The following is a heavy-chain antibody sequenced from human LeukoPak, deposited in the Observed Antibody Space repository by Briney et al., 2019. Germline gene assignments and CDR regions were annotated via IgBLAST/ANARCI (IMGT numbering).Heavy chain of an antibody. Sequence: ASVKVSCKASGYTFTGYYMHWVRQAPGQGLEWMGWINPNSGGTNYAQKFQGRVTMTRDTSISTAYMELSRLRSDDTAVYYCARGYYHSSGSLGDAFDIWGQGTMVTVSS. CDR1: GYTFTGYY. J-gene: IGHJ3*02. D-gene: IGHD3-22*01. CDR2: INPNSGGT. V-gene: IGHV1-2*02. CDR3: ARGYYHSSGSLGDAFDI.